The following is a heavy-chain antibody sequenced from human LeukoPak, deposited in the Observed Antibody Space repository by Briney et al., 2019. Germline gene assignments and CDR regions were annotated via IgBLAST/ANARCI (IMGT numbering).Heavy chain of an antibody. V-gene: IGHV4-59*08. D-gene: IGHD3-10*01. CDR3: ARHSPYGSGSYPLEY. CDR2: ISHTGTT. J-gene: IGHJ4*02. Sequence: ISHTGTTNYNPSLKSRLIISLDTSRNQFSLKLTSLTAADTAVYYCARHSPYGSGSYPLEYWGQGTLVTVSS.